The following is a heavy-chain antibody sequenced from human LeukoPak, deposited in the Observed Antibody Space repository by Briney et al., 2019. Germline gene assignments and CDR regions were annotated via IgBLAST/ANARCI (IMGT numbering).Heavy chain of an antibody. V-gene: IGHV4-34*01. CDR3: AGKPLRAWFDP. J-gene: IGHJ5*02. CDR2: INHSGST. D-gene: IGHD5/OR15-5a*01. CDR1: GGSFSGYY. Sequence: SETLSLTCAVYGGSFSGYYWSWIRQPPGKGLEWIGEINHSGSTNYNPSLKSRVTISVDTSKNQFSLKLGSVTAADTAVYYCAGKPLRAWFDPWGQGTLVTVSS.